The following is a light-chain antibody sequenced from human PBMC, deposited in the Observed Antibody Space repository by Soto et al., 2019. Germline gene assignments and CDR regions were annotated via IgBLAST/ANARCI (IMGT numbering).Light chain of an antibody. Sequence: DIQMTQSPSTLSASVGDRVTITCRASQTISSWLAWYQQKPGKAPKLLIYKASSLESGVPSRFSGSGSGTEFTLTIRSLQPDDFATYYCQQYDSFLFTFGHGTKLEIK. J-gene: IGKJ2*01. CDR3: QQYDSFLFT. CDR2: KAS. CDR1: QTISSW. V-gene: IGKV1-5*03.